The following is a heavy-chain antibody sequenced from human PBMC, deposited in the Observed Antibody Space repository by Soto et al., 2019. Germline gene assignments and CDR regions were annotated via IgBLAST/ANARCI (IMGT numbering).Heavy chain of an antibody. CDR3: AGVLAPGDYYYYYGMGV. Sequence: GGSLRLSCAASGFTFSSYAMSWVRQAPGKGLEWVSAISGSGGSTYYADSVKGRFTISRDNSKNTLYLQMNSLRAEDTAVYYCAGVLAPGDYYYYYGMGVWGQGTTVTVSS. J-gene: IGHJ6*02. CDR1: GFTFSSYA. V-gene: IGHV3-23*01. CDR2: ISGSGGST. D-gene: IGHD2-21*02.